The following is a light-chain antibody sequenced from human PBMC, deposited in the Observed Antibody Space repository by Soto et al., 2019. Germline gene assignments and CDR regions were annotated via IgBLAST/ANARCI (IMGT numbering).Light chain of an antibody. CDR2: GSY. J-gene: IGKJ2*01. V-gene: IGKV3-20*01. CDR1: QNVSNRY. CDR3: QHYGASPPFT. Sequence: IVLTQSPATLSLSPGEGATLSGRASQNVSNRYLAWYQQIPGQAPRLLIFGSYSRPTGIPDRFSGSGSGTDFTLTISRLEPEDFAVYYCQHYGASPPFTFGQGTRV.